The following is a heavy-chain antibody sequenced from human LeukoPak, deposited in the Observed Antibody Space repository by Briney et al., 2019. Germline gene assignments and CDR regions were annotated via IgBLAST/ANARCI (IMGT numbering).Heavy chain of an antibody. D-gene: IGHD4-17*01. CDR3: ARDPHSDYGDYAGDY. V-gene: IGHV1-2*02. J-gene: IGHJ4*02. Sequence: ASVKVSCKASGYTFTGYYMHWVRQAPGQGLEWMGWINPNSGGTNYAQKFQGRATMTRDTSISTAYMELSRLRSDDTAVYYCARDPHSDYGDYAGDYWGQGTLVTVSS. CDR2: INPNSGGT. CDR1: GYTFTGYY.